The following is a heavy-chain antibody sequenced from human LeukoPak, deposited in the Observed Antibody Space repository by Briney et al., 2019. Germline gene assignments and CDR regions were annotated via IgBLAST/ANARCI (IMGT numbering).Heavy chain of an antibody. CDR2: INHDGTGT. J-gene: IGHJ4*02. Sequence: GGSLRLSCAASGWMHWVRQAPGKGLVWVSGINHDGTGTYYADSVKGRFIISRDNAKNTVYLQMNSLSAEDTAVYYCASVFDSWGQGFLVTVSS. V-gene: IGHV3-74*01. CDR1: GW. CDR3: ASVFDS.